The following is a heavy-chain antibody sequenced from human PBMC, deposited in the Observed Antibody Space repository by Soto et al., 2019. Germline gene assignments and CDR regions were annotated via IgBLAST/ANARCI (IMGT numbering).Heavy chain of an antibody. Sequence: SDTLSLTCTVSGGSISSSSYYWGWIRQPPGKGLEWIGSIYYSGSTYYNPSLKSRVTISVDTSKNQFSLKLSSVTAADTAVYYCARRPGYSSGWYPYYYYYMDVWGKGTTVT. D-gene: IGHD6-19*01. CDR1: GGSISSSSYY. V-gene: IGHV4-39*01. CDR2: IYYSGST. CDR3: ARRPGYSSGWYPYYYYYMDV. J-gene: IGHJ6*03.